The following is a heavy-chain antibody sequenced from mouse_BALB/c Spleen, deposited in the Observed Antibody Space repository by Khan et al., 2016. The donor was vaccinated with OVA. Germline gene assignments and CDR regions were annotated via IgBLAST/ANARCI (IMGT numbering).Heavy chain of an antibody. CDR3: TRETLLDIYWYFDV. Sequence: EVELVESGGGLVQPGGSLRLSCATSGFTLTDYYMSWVRQPPGKALEWLGFIRNKANGYTTEYSASVKGRFTISRDNSQSVLYLHMTALRAADSATYYCTRETLLDIYWYFDVWGAGTTVTVSS. V-gene: IGHV7-3*02. D-gene: IGHD2-12*01. CDR2: IRNKANGYTT. CDR1: GFTLTDYY. J-gene: IGHJ1*01.